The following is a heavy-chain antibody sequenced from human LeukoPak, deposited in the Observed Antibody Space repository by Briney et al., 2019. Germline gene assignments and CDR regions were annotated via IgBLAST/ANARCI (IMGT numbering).Heavy chain of an antibody. Sequence: PSETLSLTCAVYGGSFSGYYWSWIRQPPGKGLEWIGEINHSGSTNYNPSLKSRATISVDTSKNQFSLKLSSVTAADTAVYYCARVSRITMVRGVLPRYYYYYYMDVWGKGTTVTISS. CDR1: GGSFSGYY. CDR3: ARVSRITMVRGVLPRYYYYYYMDV. J-gene: IGHJ6*03. CDR2: INHSGST. V-gene: IGHV4-34*01. D-gene: IGHD3-10*01.